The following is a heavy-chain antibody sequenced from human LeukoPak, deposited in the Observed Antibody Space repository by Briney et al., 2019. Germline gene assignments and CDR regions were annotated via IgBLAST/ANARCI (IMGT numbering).Heavy chain of an antibody. Sequence: ASVKVSCKASGYTFTSYGISWVRQAPGQRLEWMGWISAYNGNTNYAQKLQCRVTMTTDTSTSTAYMELRSLRSDDTAVYYCARVIRGIVVVPAAMFDYWGQGTLVTVSS. CDR3: ARVIRGIVVVPAAMFDY. D-gene: IGHD2-2*01. CDR1: GYTFTSYG. V-gene: IGHV1-18*01. J-gene: IGHJ4*02. CDR2: ISAYNGNT.